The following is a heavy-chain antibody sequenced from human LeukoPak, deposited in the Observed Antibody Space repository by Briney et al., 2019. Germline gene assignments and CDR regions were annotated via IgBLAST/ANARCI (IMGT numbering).Heavy chain of an antibody. V-gene: IGHV3-21*01. CDR1: GFTFTSYS. CDR2: ISSGSSYI. Sequence: GGSLRLSCAASGFTFTSYSMNWVRQAPGKGLEWVSSISSGSSYIYYADSVKGRFTISRDNAKNSLYLQMNSLRAEDTAVYYCASQWGDVLLWFRELLGWFDPWGQGTLVTVSS. J-gene: IGHJ5*02. D-gene: IGHD3-10*01. CDR3: ASQWGDVLLWFRELLGWFDP.